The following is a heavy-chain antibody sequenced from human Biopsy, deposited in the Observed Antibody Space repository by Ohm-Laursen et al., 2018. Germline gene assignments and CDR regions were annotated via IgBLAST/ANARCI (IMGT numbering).Heavy chain of an antibody. Sequence: SVKVSCKSSGNTFATYHIHWVRQAPGQGLEWMGGIIPMFGTTNCAQKFQGRLSITADKSTTAAYLELSGLRSEDTAVYYCASHVTYNFNGGLDYWGHGTLVTVSS. CDR2: IIPMFGTT. CDR1: GNTFATYH. J-gene: IGHJ4*01. V-gene: IGHV1-69*06. D-gene: IGHD1-14*01. CDR3: ASHVTYNFNGGLDY.